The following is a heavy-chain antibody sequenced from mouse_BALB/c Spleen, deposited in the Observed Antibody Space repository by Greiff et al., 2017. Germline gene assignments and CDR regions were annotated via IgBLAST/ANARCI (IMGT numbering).Heavy chain of an antibody. Sequence: VQLQQSGAELVRPGTSVKVSCKASGYAFTNYLIEWVKQRPGQGLEWIGVINPGSGGTNYNEKFKGKATLTADKSSSTAYMQLSSLTSDDSAVYFCARGFPMDYWGQGTSVTVSA. CDR3: ARGFPMDY. J-gene: IGHJ4*01. CDR1: GYAFTNYL. V-gene: IGHV1-54*01. CDR2: INPGSGGT.